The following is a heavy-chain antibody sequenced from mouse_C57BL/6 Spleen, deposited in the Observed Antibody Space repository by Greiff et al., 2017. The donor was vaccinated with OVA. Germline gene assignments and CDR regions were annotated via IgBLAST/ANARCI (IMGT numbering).Heavy chain of an antibody. CDR3: AREGHGSSSHFDY. Sequence: VQLQQPGAELVKPGASVKLSCKASGYTFTSYWMHWVKQRHGRGLEWIGRIDPNSGGTKYNEKFKSKATLTYDKPSCTAFMQLSSLTSDDSAVFCCAREGHGSSSHFDYWGQGTTLTVSS. J-gene: IGHJ2*01. CDR2: IDPNSGGT. CDR1: GYTFTSYW. D-gene: IGHD1-1*01. V-gene: IGHV1-72*01.